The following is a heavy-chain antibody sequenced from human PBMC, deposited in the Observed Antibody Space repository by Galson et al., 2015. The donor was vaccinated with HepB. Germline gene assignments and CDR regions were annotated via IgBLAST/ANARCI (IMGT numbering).Heavy chain of an antibody. D-gene: IGHD3-3*01. J-gene: IGHJ4*02. CDR3: AKDRDHPYDFWSWGLGFDY. V-gene: IGHV1-69*13. CDR2: IIPIFGTA. CDR1: GGTFSSYA. Sequence: SVKVSCKASGGTFSSYAISWVRQAPGQGPEWMGGIIPIFGTANYAQKFQGRVTITADESTSTAYMELSSLRSEDTAVYYCAKDRDHPYDFWSWGLGFDYWGQGTLVTVSS.